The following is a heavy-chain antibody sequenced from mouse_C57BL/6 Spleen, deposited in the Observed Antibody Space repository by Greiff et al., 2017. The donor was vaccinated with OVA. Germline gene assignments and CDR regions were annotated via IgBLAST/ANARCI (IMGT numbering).Heavy chain of an antibody. CDR2: ISSGSSTI. CDR1: GFTFSDYG. Sequence: VQLKESGGGLVKPGGSLKLSCAASGFTFSDYGMHWVRQAPEKGLEWVAYISSGSSTIYYADTVKGRFTISRDNAKNTLFLQMTSLRSEDTAMYYCARVPRGYAMDYWGQGTSVTVSS. CDR3: ARVPRGYAMDY. J-gene: IGHJ4*01. V-gene: IGHV5-17*01. D-gene: IGHD5-1*01.